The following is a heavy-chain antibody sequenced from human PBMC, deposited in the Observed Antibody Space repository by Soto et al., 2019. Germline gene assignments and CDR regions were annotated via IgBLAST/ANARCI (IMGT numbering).Heavy chain of an antibody. Sequence: EVQLVESGGGLVQPGGSLRLSCAVSGFAFSSYWMHWVRQTAGKGLVWVSRINSDGTSTAYADSVKGRFTISRDNAKDTLYLEMNSLRAEDTAVYYCARDGWDLEWLLRVYSYMDVWGKGTTVTISS. V-gene: IGHV3-74*01. J-gene: IGHJ6*03. CDR2: INSDGTST. CDR3: ARDGWDLEWLLRVYSYMDV. CDR1: GFAFSSYW. D-gene: IGHD3-3*01.